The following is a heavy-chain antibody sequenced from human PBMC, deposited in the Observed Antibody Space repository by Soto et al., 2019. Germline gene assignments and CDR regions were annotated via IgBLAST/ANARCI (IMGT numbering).Heavy chain of an antibody. J-gene: IGHJ6*02. CDR2: MNPNSGNT. CDR1: VYPVATDD. V-gene: IGHV1-8*01. CDR3: AIGGYSGYHLSYYYYGMEV. D-gene: IGHD5-12*01. Sequence: VTLRVCGKGSVYPVATDDINSARPAPGKGREWMGWMNPNSGNTGYAQQFQGRVTMTRNTSISTAYMELSSLRSEDTAVYYCAIGGYSGYHLSYYYYGMEVWGQGTMVTV.